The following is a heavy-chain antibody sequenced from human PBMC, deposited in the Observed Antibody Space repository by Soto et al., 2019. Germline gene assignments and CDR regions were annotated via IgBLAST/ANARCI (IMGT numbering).Heavy chain of an antibody. V-gene: IGHV4-31*03. CDR1: GGSISSGVYC. D-gene: IGHD7-27*01. Sequence: QVQLQESGPGLVKPSQTLSLTCTVSGGSISSGVYCWSWIRQHPGKGLEWIGFIYYSGSTYYNPSLKSRISISVDTSKHQFSLKLRSVTAADTAVHYCARDTGDRVYWGQGTLVTVSS. J-gene: IGHJ4*02. CDR2: IYYSGST. CDR3: ARDTGDRVY.